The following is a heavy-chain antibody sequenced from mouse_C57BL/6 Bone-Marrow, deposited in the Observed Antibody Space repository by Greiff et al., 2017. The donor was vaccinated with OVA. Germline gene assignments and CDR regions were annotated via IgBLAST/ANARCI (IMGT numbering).Heavy chain of an antibody. CDR1: GFTFTDYY. CDR3: ARYYGSSYDYFDY. V-gene: IGHV7-3*01. Sequence: EVKLLESGGGLVQPGGSLSLSCAASGFTFTDYYMSWVRQPPGKALEWLGFIRNKANGYTTEYSASVKGRFTISRDNSQSILYLQMNALRAEDSATYYCARYYGSSYDYFDYWGQGTTLTVSS. CDR2: IRNKANGYTT. J-gene: IGHJ2*01. D-gene: IGHD1-1*01.